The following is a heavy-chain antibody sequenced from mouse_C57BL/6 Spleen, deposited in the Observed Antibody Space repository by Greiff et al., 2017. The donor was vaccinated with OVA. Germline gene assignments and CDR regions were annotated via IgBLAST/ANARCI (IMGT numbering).Heavy chain of an antibody. CDR1: GFNIKDDY. CDR2: IDPENGDT. J-gene: IGHJ3*01. CDR3: TRDYRWFAY. Sequence: EVKLQESGAELVRPGASVKLSCTASGFNIKDDYMHWVKQRPEQGLEWIGWIDPENGDTEYASKFQGKATITADTSSNTAYLQLSSLTSEDTAVYYCTRDYRWFAYWGQGTLVTVSA. D-gene: IGHD2-4*01. V-gene: IGHV14-4*01.